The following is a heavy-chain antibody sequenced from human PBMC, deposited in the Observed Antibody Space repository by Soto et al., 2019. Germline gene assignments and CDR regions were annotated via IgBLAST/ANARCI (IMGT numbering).Heavy chain of an antibody. V-gene: IGHV4-34*01. CDR1: GGSFSGYY. Sequence: QVQLQQWGAGLLKPSETLSLTCAVYGGSFSGYYWSCIRQPPGKGLEWIGEINHSGSTNYNPSLKSRVTISVDTSKNQFSLKLSSVTAADTAVYYCARGQREEAAAGRFDYWGQGTLVTVSS. J-gene: IGHJ4*02. CDR3: ARGQREEAAAGRFDY. CDR2: INHSGST. D-gene: IGHD6-13*01.